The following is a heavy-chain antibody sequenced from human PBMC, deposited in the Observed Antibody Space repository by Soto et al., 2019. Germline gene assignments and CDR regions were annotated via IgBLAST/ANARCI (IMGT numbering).Heavy chain of an antibody. D-gene: IGHD6-13*01. V-gene: IGHV1-69*13. CDR2: IIPIFGTA. CDR1: GGTFSSYA. Sequence: SVKVSCKASGGTFSSYAISWVRQAPGQGLEWMGGIIPIFGTANYAQKFQGRVTITADESTSTAYMELSSLRSEDTAVYYCARALKGQQLVYYFDYWGQGTLVTVSS. J-gene: IGHJ4*02. CDR3: ARALKGQQLVYYFDY.